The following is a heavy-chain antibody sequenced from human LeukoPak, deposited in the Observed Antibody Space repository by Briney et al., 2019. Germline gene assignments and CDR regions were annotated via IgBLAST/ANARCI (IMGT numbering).Heavy chain of an antibody. D-gene: IGHD3-10*01. CDR1: GFTFSSYG. J-gene: IGHJ4*02. CDR3: AREGDEGSPFDY. Sequence: GRSLRLSCAASGFTFSSYGMHWVRQAPGKGLEWVAVIWYDGSNKYYADSVKGRFTISRDNSKNTLYLQMNSLRAEDTAVYYCAREGDEGSPFDYWGQGTLVTVSS. CDR2: IWYDGSNK. V-gene: IGHV3-33*01.